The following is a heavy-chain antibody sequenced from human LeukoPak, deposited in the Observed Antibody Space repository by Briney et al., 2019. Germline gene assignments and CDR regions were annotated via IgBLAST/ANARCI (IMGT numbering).Heavy chain of an antibody. CDR2: ISSSSSYI. V-gene: IGHV3-21*01. D-gene: IGHD5-18*01. J-gene: IGHJ4*02. Sequence: GGSLRLSCAASGFTFSSYSMSWVRQAPGKGLEWVSSISSSSSYIYYADSVKGRFTISRDNAKNSLYLQMNSLRAKDTAVYYCARYRGYSYGLPMYYFDYWGQGTLVTVSS. CDR1: GFTFSSYS. CDR3: ARYRGYSYGLPMYYFDY.